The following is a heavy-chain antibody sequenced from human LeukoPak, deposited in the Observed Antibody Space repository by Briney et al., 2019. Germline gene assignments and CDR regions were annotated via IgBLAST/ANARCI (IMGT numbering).Heavy chain of an antibody. CDR2: IYADGGGGGT. J-gene: IGHJ5*02. CDR3: SRDRSRGYSFT. D-gene: IGHD5-12*01. V-gene: IGHV3-53*01. CDR1: GVTVSTNY. Sequence: PGGSLTLSCAVSGVTVSTNYMGWVRQAPGKGLEWVSVIYADGGGGGTYYADSVKGRFTISRDNSRNTLYLQMSNLRADDTAMYYCSRDRSRGYSFTWGQGTLVTV.